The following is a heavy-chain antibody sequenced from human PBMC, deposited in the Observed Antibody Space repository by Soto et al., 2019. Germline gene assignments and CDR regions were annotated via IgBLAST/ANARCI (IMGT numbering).Heavy chain of an antibody. Sequence: SETLSLTCTVSGGSISSGGYYWSWIRQHPGKGLEWIGYIYYSGSTYYNPSLKSRVTISVDTSKNQFSLKLSSVTAADTAVYYCARDETYDFYWFDPWDQGTLVTVST. D-gene: IGHD3-3*01. V-gene: IGHV4-31*03. J-gene: IGHJ5*02. CDR2: IYYSGST. CDR3: ARDETYDFYWFDP. CDR1: GGSISSGGYY.